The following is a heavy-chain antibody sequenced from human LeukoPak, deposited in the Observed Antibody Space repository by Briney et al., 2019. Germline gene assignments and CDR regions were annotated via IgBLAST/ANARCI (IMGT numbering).Heavy chain of an antibody. CDR1: GYSISTGSY. Sequence: PSETLSLTCSVSGYSISTGSYWGWIRQPPGNGLEWIGSIYHSGSTYYKPSLKSRVTISVDTSKNQFFLKLSSVTAADTAVYYCARAGPYDSSGYYYKYYYYMDVWGKGTTVTISS. D-gene: IGHD3-22*01. J-gene: IGHJ6*03. V-gene: IGHV4-38-2*02. CDR3: ARAGPYDSSGYYYKYYYYMDV. CDR2: IYHSGST.